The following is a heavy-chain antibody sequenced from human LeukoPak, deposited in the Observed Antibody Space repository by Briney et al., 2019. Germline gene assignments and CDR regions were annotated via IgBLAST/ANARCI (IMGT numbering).Heavy chain of an antibody. CDR3: ATYNWGFYYFDH. D-gene: IGHD1-1*01. J-gene: IGHJ4*02. V-gene: IGHV5-51*01. Sequence: GESLKISCQGSGYSFAGYWIGWVRQMPGKGLEWMGIIYPDDSDTRYSPSFQGQVTISADKSISTAYLQWSSLKASDTAMYYCATYNWGFYYFDHWGQGTLVTVSS. CDR1: GYSFAGYW. CDR2: IYPDDSDT.